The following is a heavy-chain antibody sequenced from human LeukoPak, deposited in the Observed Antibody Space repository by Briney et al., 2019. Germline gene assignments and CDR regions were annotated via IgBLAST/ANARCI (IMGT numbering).Heavy chain of an antibody. J-gene: IGHJ4*02. CDR2: IIPIFGTA. V-gene: IGHV1-69*06. Sequence: SVKVSCKASGGTFSSYAISLVRQAPGQGLEWMGGIIPIFGTANYAQKFQGRVTITADKSTSTAYMELSSLRSEDTAVYYCARMGVGWLRYNYFDYWGQGTLVTVSS. CDR3: ARMGVGWLRYNYFDY. CDR1: GGTFSSYA. D-gene: IGHD5-12*01.